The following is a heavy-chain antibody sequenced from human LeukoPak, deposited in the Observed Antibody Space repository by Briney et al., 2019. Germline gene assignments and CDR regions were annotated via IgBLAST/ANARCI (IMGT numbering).Heavy chain of an antibody. V-gene: IGHV4-34*01. CDR2: INHSGST. J-gene: IGHJ5*02. D-gene: IGHD2-15*01. CDR3: ARLVVVAATTRRVYNWFDP. Sequence: SETLSLXCAVYGGSFSGYYWSWIRRPPGKGLESIGEINHSGSTNYNPSLKSRVTVSVDTSKNQFSLKLSSVTAADTAVYYCARLVVVAATTRRVYNWFDPWGQGTLVTVSS. CDR1: GGSFSGYY.